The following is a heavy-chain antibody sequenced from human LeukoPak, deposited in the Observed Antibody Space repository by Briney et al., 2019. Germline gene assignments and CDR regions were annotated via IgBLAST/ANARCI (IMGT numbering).Heavy chain of an antibody. V-gene: IGHV4-30-2*01. CDR3: ARAFLSYFDY. CDR2: IYHSGST. CDR1: GGSISSGGYS. J-gene: IGHJ4*02. Sequence: QTLSLTCAVSGGSISSGGYSWSWIRQPPGKGLEWIGYIYHSGSTYYNPSLKSRVTISVDRSKNQFSLKLSSVTAADTAVYYCARAFLSYFDYWGQGTLVTVSS.